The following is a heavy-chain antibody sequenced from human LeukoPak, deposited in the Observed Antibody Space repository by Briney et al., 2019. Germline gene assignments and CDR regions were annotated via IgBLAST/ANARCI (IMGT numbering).Heavy chain of an antibody. CDR1: GFTFSNCA. CDR3: AKEIQLWLTPFDY. D-gene: IGHD5-18*01. CDR2: ISGSGGST. Sequence: GGSLRLSCAASGFTFSNCAMSWVHQAPGKGLEWVSRISGSGGSTYYADSVKGRFTISRDTSKNTLSLQMNSLRAEDTAVYYCAKEIQLWLTPFDYWGQGTLVTVSS. V-gene: IGHV3-23*01. J-gene: IGHJ4*02.